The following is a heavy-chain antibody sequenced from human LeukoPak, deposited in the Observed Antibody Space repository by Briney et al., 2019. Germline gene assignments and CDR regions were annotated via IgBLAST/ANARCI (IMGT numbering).Heavy chain of an antibody. CDR2: INHSGGT. J-gene: IGHJ4*02. CDR1: GGSFSGYY. Sequence: SETLSLTCAVYGGSFSGYYWSWIRQPPGKGLEWIGEINHSGGTNYNPSLKSRVTISVDTSKNQFSLKLSSVTAADTAVYYCARGVDYWGQGTLVTVSS. CDR3: ARGVDY. V-gene: IGHV4-34*01.